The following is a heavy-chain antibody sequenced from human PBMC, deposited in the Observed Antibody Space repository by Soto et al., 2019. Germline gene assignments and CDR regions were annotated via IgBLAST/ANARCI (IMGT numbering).Heavy chain of an antibody. D-gene: IGHD3-22*01. J-gene: IGHJ6*02. CDR2: IYYSGST. Sequence: SETLSLTCTVSGGSISSYYWSWIRQPPGKGLEWIGYIYYSGSTNYNPSLKSRVTISVDTSKNQFSLRLSSVTAADTAVYYCARDIRDYYDSSGYSEVSYYYGMDVWGQGTTVTVSS. V-gene: IGHV4-59*01. CDR3: ARDIRDYYDSSGYSEVSYYYGMDV. CDR1: GGSISSYY.